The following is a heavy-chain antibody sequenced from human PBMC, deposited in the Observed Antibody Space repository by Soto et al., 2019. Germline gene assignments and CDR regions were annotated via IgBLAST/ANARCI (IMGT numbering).Heavy chain of an antibody. CDR1: GGSISSGVYY. J-gene: IGHJ4*02. Sequence: QVQLHESGPGLVEPSQTLSLTCTVSGGSISSGVYYCSWIRHHPGKGLEWFGYIYYSGSTYYNPSLKRQIPISVEPSNNQFSLELSSVTAADTAVYYCARGVASAYFDYWGQGTLVNVS. CDR2: IYYSGST. D-gene: IGHD6-13*01. CDR3: ARGVASAYFDY. V-gene: IGHV4-31*01.